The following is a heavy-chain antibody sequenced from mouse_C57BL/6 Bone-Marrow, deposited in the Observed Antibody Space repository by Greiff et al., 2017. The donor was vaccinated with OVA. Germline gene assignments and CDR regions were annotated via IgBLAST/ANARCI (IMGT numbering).Heavy chain of an antibody. Sequence: QVQLQQPGTELVKPGASVKLSCKASGYTFTSYWMHWVKQRPGQGLEWIGNINPSNGGTNYTEKFKSKATLTVDKSSSTAYMQLRSLTSEASAVEYCAGRRYTGGVVATRYFDVWGTGTTVTVSS. CDR1: GYTFTSYW. J-gene: IGHJ1*03. V-gene: IGHV1-53*01. D-gene: IGHD1-1*01. CDR2: INPSNGGT. CDR3: AGRRYTGGVVATRYFDV.